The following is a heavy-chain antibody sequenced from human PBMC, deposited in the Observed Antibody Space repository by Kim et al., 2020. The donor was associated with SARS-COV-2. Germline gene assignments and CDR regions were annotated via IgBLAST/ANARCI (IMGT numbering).Heavy chain of an antibody. J-gene: IGHJ4*02. Sequence: GGSLRLSCAASGFTFGGKWMTWVRQVAGKGLEWVACINEDGSQKYYVDSAKGRCTISRDNAKNSVYLQMNSLRGEDTAVYYCARGRGVDYWGQGTLVTVSP. V-gene: IGHV3-7*04. CDR2: INEDGSQK. CDR3: ARGRGVDY. CDR1: GFTFGGKW.